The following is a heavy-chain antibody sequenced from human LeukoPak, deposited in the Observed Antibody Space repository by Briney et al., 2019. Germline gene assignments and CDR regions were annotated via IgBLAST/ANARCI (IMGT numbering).Heavy chain of an antibody. V-gene: IGHV1-2*02. D-gene: IGHD6-19*01. CDR3: AREGVAGTKYYFDY. J-gene: IGHJ4*02. CDR2: INPNSGGT. CDR1: GYTFTGYY. Sequence: ASVKVSCKASGYTFTGYYMHWVQQAPGQGLEWMGWINPNSGGTNYAQKFQGRVTMTRDTSISTAYMELSRLRSDDTAVYYCAREGVAGTKYYFDYWGQGTLVTVSS.